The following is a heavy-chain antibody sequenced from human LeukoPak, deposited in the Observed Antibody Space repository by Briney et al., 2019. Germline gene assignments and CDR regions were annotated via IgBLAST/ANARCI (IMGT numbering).Heavy chain of an antibody. V-gene: IGHV3-11*04. CDR3: ARAEGLVVVAATIDY. CDR2: ISSSGSTI. Sequence: PGGSLRLSCAASGFTFSDYYMSWIRQAPGKGLEWVSYISSSGSTIYYADSVKGRFTISRDNAKNSLYLQMNSLRAGDTAVYYCARAEGLVVVAATIDYWGQGTLVTVSS. CDR1: GFTFSDYY. D-gene: IGHD2-15*01. J-gene: IGHJ4*02.